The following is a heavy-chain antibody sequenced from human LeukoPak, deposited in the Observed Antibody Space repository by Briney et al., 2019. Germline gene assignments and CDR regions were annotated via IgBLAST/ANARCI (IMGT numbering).Heavy chain of an antibody. CDR1: GFTFSSYA. D-gene: IGHD5-18*01. J-gene: IGHJ4*02. CDR3: ARREYSHGYDY. V-gene: IGHV3-23*01. CDR2: ISGSGGTT. Sequence: GGSLRLSCAASGFTFSSYAMSWVRQAPGKGLEWVSSISGSGGTTCYADSVKGRFTISRDNSKNTLYLQMNSLRAEDTAVYYCARREYSHGYDYWGQGTLVTVSS.